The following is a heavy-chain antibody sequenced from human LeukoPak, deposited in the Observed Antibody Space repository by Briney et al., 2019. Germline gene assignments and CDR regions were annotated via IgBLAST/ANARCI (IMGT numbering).Heavy chain of an antibody. J-gene: IGHJ6*02. V-gene: IGHV4-34*01. CDR1: GGSFSGYY. Sequence: SETLSLTCAVYGGSFSGYYWSWIRQPPGKGLEWIGEINHSGSTNYNPSLKSRVTISVDTSKNQFSLKLSSVTAADTAVYYCATCDRHYYGMDVWGQGTTVTVSS. CDR2: INHSGST. CDR3: ATCDRHYYGMDV.